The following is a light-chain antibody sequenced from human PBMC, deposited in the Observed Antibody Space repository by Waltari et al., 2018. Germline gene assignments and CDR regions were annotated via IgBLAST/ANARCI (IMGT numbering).Light chain of an antibody. J-gene: IGKJ1*01. CDR3: MQGIHRPWT. CDR1: QSLVSSDGNTY. CDR2: KVS. Sequence: DVVMTQSPLFLPVTLGQPASISCRSSQSLVSSDGNTYFNWFQQRPGQTPRRLVYKVSNRDSGVPDRCSGSGSGIDFTLRISRVEAEDVGVYYCMQGIHRPWTFGQGTKVEIK. V-gene: IGKV2-30*01.